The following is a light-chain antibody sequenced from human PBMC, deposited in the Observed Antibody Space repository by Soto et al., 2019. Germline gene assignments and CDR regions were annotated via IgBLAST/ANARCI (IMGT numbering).Light chain of an antibody. J-gene: IGKJ4*01. CDR3: QQSYSAPT. Sequence: DIQMTQSPSSLSASVGDRVTITCRASQSINNYLNWYQQKPGKAPEVLIYGASTLQSGVPSRFSGSGSGTDFTLTISSLQPEDFASYYCQQSYSAPTFGGGTKVEIK. CDR1: QSINNY. CDR2: GAS. V-gene: IGKV1-39*01.